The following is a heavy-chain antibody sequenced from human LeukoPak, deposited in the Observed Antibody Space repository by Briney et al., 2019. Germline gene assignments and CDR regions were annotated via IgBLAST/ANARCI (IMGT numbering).Heavy chain of an antibody. Sequence: GGSLRPACSPSGFPFTSYAMHSVRQAPGKGLEYVSVISDSGGSTYYEHSVKGRFTTSRDNSKNTLYLQMSRLRAEDTAVYFCVRGYSFGPYGMDVWGQGTTVTVSS. CDR1: GFPFTSYA. V-gene: IGHV3-64D*09. D-gene: IGHD2-15*01. CDR2: ISDSGGST. CDR3: VRGYSFGPYGMDV. J-gene: IGHJ6*02.